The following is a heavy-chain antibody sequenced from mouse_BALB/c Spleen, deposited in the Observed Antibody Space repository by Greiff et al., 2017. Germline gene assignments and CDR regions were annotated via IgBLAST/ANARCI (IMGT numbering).Heavy chain of an antibody. V-gene: IGHV5-12-2*01. CDR2: ISNGGGST. CDR1: GFTFSSYT. CDR3: ARHPYGSSPAWFAY. J-gene: IGHJ3*01. D-gene: IGHD1-1*01. Sequence: EVMLVESGGGLVQPGGSLKLSCAASGFTFSSYTMSWVRQTPEKRLEWVAYISNGGGSTYYPDTVKGRFTISRDNAKNTLYLQMSSLKSEDTAMYYCARHPYGSSPAWFAYWGQGTLVTVSA.